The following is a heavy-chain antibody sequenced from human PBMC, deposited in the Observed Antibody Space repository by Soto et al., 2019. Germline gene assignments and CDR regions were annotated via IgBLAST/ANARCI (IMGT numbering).Heavy chain of an antibody. Sequence: EVQLVESGGGLVKPGGSLGLSCAASGFTFSSYSMNWVRQAPGKGLEWVSSISSSSSYIYYADSVKGRFTISRDNAKNSLYLQMNSLRAEDTAVYYCARDPRANAFDILGQGTMVTVSS. J-gene: IGHJ3*02. V-gene: IGHV3-21*01. CDR3: ARDPRANAFDI. CDR1: GFTFSSYS. CDR2: ISSSSSYI.